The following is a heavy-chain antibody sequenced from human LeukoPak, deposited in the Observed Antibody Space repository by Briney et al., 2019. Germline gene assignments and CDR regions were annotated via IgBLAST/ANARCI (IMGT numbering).Heavy chain of an antibody. J-gene: IGHJ6*02. CDR2: IKQDGSEK. D-gene: IGHD3-10*01. CDR3: ARDHHYYGSGSHQDYYYYYGMDV. V-gene: IGHV3-7*01. Sequence: GGSLRLSCAASGITLSSFSMHWVRQTPGKGLEWVANIKQDGSEKYYVDSVKGRFTISRDNAKNSLYLQMNSLRAEDTAVYYCARDHHYYGSGSHQDYYYYYGMDVWGQGTTVTVSS. CDR1: GITLSSFS.